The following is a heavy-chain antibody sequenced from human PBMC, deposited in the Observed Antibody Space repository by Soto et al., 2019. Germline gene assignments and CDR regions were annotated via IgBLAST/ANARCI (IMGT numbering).Heavy chain of an antibody. CDR1: GYTFSGFY. CDR2: ISPANGDA. D-gene: IGHD1-1*01. J-gene: IGHJ4*02. V-gene: IGHV1-2*02. Sequence: ASVKVTGKASGYTFSGFYIHCVRQAPGQGLESMGWISPANGDANYPQKFQGRVTMTRDTSTSTAYMELSRLTSDDTAVYYCRVTGISEVDYWGQGTLVTVSS. CDR3: RVTGISEVDY.